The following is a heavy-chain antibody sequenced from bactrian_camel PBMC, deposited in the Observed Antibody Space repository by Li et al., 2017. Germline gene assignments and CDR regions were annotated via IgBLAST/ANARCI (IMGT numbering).Heavy chain of an antibody. CDR3: AADRQWGFGNKCDRFQHSDV. Sequence: HVQLVESGGGSVQAGGSLRLSYAASGFTYNYNSYMMGWFRQSPGKDREGVAHIDSDGKWYAESLKGRSTISTDDANNTLDLQIDSLQPEDTAMYYCAADRQWGFGNKCDRFQHSDVWGPGTQVTVS. CDR2: IDSDGK. J-gene: IGHJ4*01. D-gene: IGHD2*01. CDR1: GFTYNYNSYM. V-gene: IGHV3S55*01.